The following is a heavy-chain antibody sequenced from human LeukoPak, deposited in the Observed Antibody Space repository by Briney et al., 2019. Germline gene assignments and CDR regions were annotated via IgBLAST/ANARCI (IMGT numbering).Heavy chain of an antibody. D-gene: IGHD1-26*01. V-gene: IGHV3-9*01. Sequence: PGGSLRLSCAASGFTFDDYAMHWVRQAPGKGLEWVSGISWNSGSIGYADSVKGRFTISRDNAKNSLYLQMNSLRAEDTAVYYCAKVGAGAEGNYWGQGTLVTVSS. J-gene: IGHJ4*02. CDR2: ISWNSGSI. CDR1: GFTFDDYA. CDR3: AKVGAGAEGNY.